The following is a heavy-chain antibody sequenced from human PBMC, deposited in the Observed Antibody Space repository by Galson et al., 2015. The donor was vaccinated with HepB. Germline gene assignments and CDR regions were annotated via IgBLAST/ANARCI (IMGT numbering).Heavy chain of an antibody. Sequence: SLRLSCAVSGFSFSNSAMTWVRQAPGRGLEWISGNSISGRNTYYADSVKGRFTISRDNSKNTVFLQMNSLRAEDTAVYYCAKEEVPNDYWGQGTLVTVSS. J-gene: IGHJ4*02. CDR3: AKEEVPNDY. CDR2: NSISGRNT. V-gene: IGHV3-23*01. CDR1: GFSFSNSA. D-gene: IGHD4/OR15-4a*01.